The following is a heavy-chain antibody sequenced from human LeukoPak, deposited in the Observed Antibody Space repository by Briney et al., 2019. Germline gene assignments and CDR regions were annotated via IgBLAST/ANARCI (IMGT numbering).Heavy chain of an antibody. CDR3: AKTGGYYYGSGSYYLDY. V-gene: IGHV3-48*01. J-gene: IGHJ4*02. Sequence: GGSLRLSCAASGFTFSSYSMNWVRQAPGKGLEWVSYISSSSSTIYYADSVKGRFTISRDNSKNTLYLQMNSLRAEDTAIYYCAKTGGYYYGSGSYYLDYWGQGTLVTVSS. CDR2: ISSSSSTI. CDR1: GFTFSSYS. D-gene: IGHD3-10*01.